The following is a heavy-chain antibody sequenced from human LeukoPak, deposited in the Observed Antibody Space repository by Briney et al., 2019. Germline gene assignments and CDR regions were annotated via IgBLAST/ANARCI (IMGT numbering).Heavy chain of an antibody. CDR1: GGSLSGTNYY. D-gene: IGHD3-16*02. V-gene: IGHV4-39*01. CDR3: ATTYYDYVWGSYRLVARTFDL. J-gene: IGHJ2*01. CDR2: IYSSGNT. Sequence: PSETLSLTCTVSGGSLSGTNYYWGWIRQPPGKGLEWIGTIYSSGNTYYNPSLKSRVTISVDTSKNQFSLKLSSVTAADTAVYYCATTYYDYVWGSYRLVARTFDLWAVAPWSLSPQ.